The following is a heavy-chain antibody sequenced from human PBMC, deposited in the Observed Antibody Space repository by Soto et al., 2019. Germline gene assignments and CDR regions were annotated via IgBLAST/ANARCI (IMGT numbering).Heavy chain of an antibody. CDR2: TYYRPKWYN. J-gene: IGHJ3*02. CDR1: GDSVSSNSAA. Sequence: SQTLSLTCAIAGDSVSSNSAAWNWIRQSPSRGLEWLGRTYYRPKWYNDYAVSVKSRITINPDTSKNQFSLQLNSVTPEDTAVYYCARGSLEYSSSLAAFDIWGQGTMVPV. V-gene: IGHV6-1*01. D-gene: IGHD6-6*01. CDR3: ARGSLEYSSSLAAFDI.